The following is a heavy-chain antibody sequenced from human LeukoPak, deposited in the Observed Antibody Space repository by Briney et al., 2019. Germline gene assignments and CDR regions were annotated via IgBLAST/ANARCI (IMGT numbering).Heavy chain of an antibody. Sequence: GGSLRLSCAASGITVSQNDMSWVRQAPGRGLEWVSLIYADGAPHYADSVKGRFTISRDNSKNTVYLEMNSLRPEDTAVYFCARDRAGRKAWVEFDPWGQGTLVTVSS. J-gene: IGHJ5*02. CDR2: IYADGAP. CDR3: ARDRAGRKAWVEFDP. D-gene: IGHD3-10*01. CDR1: GITVSQND. V-gene: IGHV3-66*02.